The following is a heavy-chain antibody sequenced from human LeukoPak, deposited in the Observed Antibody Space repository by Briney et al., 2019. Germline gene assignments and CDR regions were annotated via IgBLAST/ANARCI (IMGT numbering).Heavy chain of an antibody. CDR3: AREVEWLRLATFDY. V-gene: IGHV3-21*01. CDR1: GFTFSSYS. Sequence: GGSLRLSCAASGFTFSSYSMNWVRQAPGKGLEWVSSVSSSSSYIYYADSVKGRFTISRDNAKNSLYLQMNSLRAEDTAVYYCAREVEWLRLATFDYWGQGTLVTVSS. D-gene: IGHD5-12*01. J-gene: IGHJ4*02. CDR2: VSSSSSYI.